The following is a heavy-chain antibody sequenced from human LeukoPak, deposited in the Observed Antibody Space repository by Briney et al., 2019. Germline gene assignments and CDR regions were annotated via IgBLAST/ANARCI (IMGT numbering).Heavy chain of an antibody. D-gene: IGHD3-10*02. CDR2: ISSSGSTI. Sequence: PGGSLRLSCATSGFTFSSYEMNWVRQAPGKGLEWVSYISSSGSTIYYADSVKGRFTISRDNAKNSLYLQMNSLRAEDTAVYYCAELGITMIGGVWGKGTTVTISS. V-gene: IGHV3-48*03. CDR1: GFTFSSYE. J-gene: IGHJ6*04. CDR3: AELGITMIGGV.